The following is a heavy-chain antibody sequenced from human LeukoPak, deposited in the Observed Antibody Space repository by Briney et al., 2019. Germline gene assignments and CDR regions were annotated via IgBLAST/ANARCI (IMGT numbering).Heavy chain of an antibody. Sequence: PSETLSLTCAVYGGSLSYYYWSWIRQPPEKGLEWIGEINRSGSTNYNPSLKSRVSISVDTSKNQFSLKLSSVTAADTAVYYCARGGLYCGDDCYVDYWGQGTLVTVSS. V-gene: IGHV4-34*01. J-gene: IGHJ4*02. CDR3: ARGGLYCGDDCYVDY. CDR2: INRSGST. CDR1: GGSLSYYY. D-gene: IGHD2-21*02.